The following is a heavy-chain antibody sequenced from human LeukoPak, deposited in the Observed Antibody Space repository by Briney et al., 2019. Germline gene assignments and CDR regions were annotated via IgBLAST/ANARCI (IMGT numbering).Heavy chain of an antibody. Sequence: PSETLSLTCAVSGGSFSGYLWTWIRQSPGKGLERIGEVNHNGDTTYNASLNSRLTISVDKSKTQFSLKMTSMTAADSAVYYCARRGSFLVMGGFDIWGQGTMVAVSS. J-gene: IGHJ3*02. CDR2: VNHNGDT. V-gene: IGHV4-34*01. CDR3: ARRGSFLVMGGFDI. D-gene: IGHD3-16*01. CDR1: GGSFSGYL.